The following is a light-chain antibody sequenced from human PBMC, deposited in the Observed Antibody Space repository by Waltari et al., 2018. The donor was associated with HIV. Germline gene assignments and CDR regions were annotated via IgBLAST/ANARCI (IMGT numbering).Light chain of an antibody. V-gene: IGKV3-11*01. CDR3: QQRSNWPIT. CDR1: QSVSSS. J-gene: IGKJ5*01. Sequence: EIVLTQSPATLSSSPGESATLSCRASQSVSSSLAWYQQKPGQAPRLLIFDASNRATGIPARFSGSGSGTDFTLTISSLEPEDFAVYYCQQRSNWPITFGQGTRLEIK. CDR2: DAS.